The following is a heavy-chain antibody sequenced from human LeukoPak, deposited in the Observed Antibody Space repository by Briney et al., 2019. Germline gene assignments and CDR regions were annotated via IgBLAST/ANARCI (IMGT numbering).Heavy chain of an antibody. CDR1: GGTFSSYA. J-gene: IGHJ4*02. CDR2: IIPILGIA. Sequence: SVKVSCKASGGTFSSYAISWVRQAPGQGLEWMGRIIPILGIANYAQKFQGRVTVTADKSTSTAYMELSSLRSEDTAVYYCATGSLRLGEFSLGYWGQGTLVTVSS. CDR3: ATGSLRLGEFSLGY. D-gene: IGHD3-16*02. V-gene: IGHV1-69*04.